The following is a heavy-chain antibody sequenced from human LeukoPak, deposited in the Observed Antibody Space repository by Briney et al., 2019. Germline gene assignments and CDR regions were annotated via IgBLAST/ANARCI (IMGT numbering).Heavy chain of an antibody. D-gene: IGHD6-19*01. CDR2: ISYDGSNK. V-gene: IGHV3-30*18. CDR3: AKDAASGWYSGWGAFDI. CDR1: GFTFSSYG. J-gene: IGHJ3*02. Sequence: PGGSLRLSCAASGFTFSSYGMHWVRQAPGKGLEWVAVISYDGSNKYYADSVKGRFTISRDNSKNTLYLQMNILRAEDTAVYYCAKDAASGWYSGWGAFDIWGQGTMVTVSS.